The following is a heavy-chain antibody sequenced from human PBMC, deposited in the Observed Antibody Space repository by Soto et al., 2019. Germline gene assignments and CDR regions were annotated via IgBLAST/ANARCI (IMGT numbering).Heavy chain of an antibody. J-gene: IGHJ4*02. CDR2: IYYSGTT. D-gene: IGHD1-26*01. V-gene: IGHV4-28*01. Sequence: QVQLQESGPGLVKPSDTLSLTCAVSGYSISSSNWWGWIRQPPGKGLECIGYIYYSGTTYYNPPLKSRVTMSVDTSKNQFSLKLTSVTAVDTAVYYCARREIQGPIDYWGQGTLVTFSS. CDR3: ARREIQGPIDY. CDR1: GYSISSSNW.